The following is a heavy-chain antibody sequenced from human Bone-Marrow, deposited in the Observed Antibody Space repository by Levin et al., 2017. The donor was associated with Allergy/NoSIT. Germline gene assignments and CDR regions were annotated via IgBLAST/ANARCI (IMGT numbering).Heavy chain of an antibody. CDR3: AKNQVGYCSGGSCHYCDY. CDR1: EFTFSSYA. J-gene: IGHJ4*02. CDR2: ISARGGST. Sequence: GGSLRLSCAASEFTFSSYAMSWVRQAPGKGLEWVSAISARGGSTYYADSVKGRFTISRDKSKNMLYLQMNSLRAEDTAVYYCAKNQVGYCSGGSCHYCDYWGQGTLVTVSS. V-gene: IGHV3-23*01. D-gene: IGHD2-15*01.